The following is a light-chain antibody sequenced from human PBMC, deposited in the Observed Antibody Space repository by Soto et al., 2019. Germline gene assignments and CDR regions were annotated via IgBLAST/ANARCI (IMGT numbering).Light chain of an antibody. Sequence: QSALTQPPSASGSPGQSVTISCTGTSSDVGGYNYVSWYQQHPGKAPKLMIYEVSNRPSGVPDRFSGSKSGNTASLTVSGLQADDEADYYCSSYAGSNNWVFGGGTKVTVL. CDR1: SSDVGGYNY. CDR2: EVS. J-gene: IGLJ3*02. V-gene: IGLV2-8*01. CDR3: SSYAGSNNWV.